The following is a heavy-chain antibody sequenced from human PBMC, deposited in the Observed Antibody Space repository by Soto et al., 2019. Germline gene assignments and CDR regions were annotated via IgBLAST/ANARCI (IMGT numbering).Heavy chain of an antibody. CDR2: IYYSGST. V-gene: IGHV4-31*03. CDR1: GGSISSGGYY. Sequence: PSETLSLTCTVSGGSISSGGYYWSWIRQHPGKGLEWIGYIYYSGSTYYNPSLKSRVTISVDTSKNQFSLKLSSVTAADTAVYYCARDKAYCTNGVCPHDAFDIWGQGTMVTVSS. J-gene: IGHJ3*02. CDR3: ARDKAYCTNGVCPHDAFDI. D-gene: IGHD2-8*01.